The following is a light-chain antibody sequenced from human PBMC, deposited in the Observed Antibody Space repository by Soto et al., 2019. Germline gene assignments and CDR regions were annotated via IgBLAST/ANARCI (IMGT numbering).Light chain of an antibody. J-gene: IGKJ1*01. CDR3: LQYNTYPRA. CDR1: QSVSSDF. V-gene: IGKV1-5*01. Sequence: DIVLTQSPSTLSASTGDRFTITFRASQSVSSDFLSWYQQKPGQSPKVLIYDASTMESGIPSRFSGSGSGTEFTLTISSLQPEDFATYYCLQYNTYPRAFGQGTKVDIK. CDR2: DAS.